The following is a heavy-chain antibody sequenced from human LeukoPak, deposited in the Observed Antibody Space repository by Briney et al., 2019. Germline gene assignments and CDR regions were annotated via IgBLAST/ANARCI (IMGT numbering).Heavy chain of an antibody. CDR2: ISYDGSNK. J-gene: IGHJ4*02. CDR3: AREHYYDSSGYLGY. V-gene: IGHV3-30*03. Sequence: GGSLRLSCAASTFTFSNYGMQWVRQAPGKGLEWVAVISYDGSNKYYADSVKGRFTISRDNSKNTLYLQMNSLRAEDTAVYYCAREHYYDSSGYLGYWGQGTLVTVSS. D-gene: IGHD3-22*01. CDR1: TFTFSNYG.